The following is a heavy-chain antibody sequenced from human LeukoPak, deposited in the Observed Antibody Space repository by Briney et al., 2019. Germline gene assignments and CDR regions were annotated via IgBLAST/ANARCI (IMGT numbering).Heavy chain of an antibody. CDR2: IYYSGST. J-gene: IGHJ4*02. D-gene: IGHD7-27*01. Sequence: SETLSLTCAVSGGSISISTYYWGWIRQPPGKGLEWIGSIYYSGSTYYNPSLKSRVIISIDTSKNQFSLTLISVTAADTAVYYCARDGARAELGIDYWGQGTLVTVSS. CDR3: ARDGARAELGIDY. V-gene: IGHV4-39*07. CDR1: GGSISISTYY.